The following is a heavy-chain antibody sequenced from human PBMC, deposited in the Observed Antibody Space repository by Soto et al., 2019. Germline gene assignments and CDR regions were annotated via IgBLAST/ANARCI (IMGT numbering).Heavy chain of an antibody. D-gene: IGHD3-9*01. CDR3: ATSFRYFDN. J-gene: IGHJ5*02. V-gene: IGHV3-23*01. CDR1: GFNPTTTP. Sequence: GGSLRLSCAVSGFNPTTTPLSWVRQPPGKGLEWVSTISGTATRTYYVDSVKGRFFISRDNSKNTVTLQMNNLTVDDTAVYYCATSFRYFDNWGQGTRVTVSS. CDR2: ISGTATRT.